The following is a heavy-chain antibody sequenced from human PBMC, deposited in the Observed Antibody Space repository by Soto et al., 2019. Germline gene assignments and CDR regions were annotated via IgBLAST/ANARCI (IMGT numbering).Heavy chain of an antibody. V-gene: IGHV3-33*01. CDR2: IWYDGSNK. CDR3: ARERVVAAAHPFPLDY. D-gene: IGHD6-13*01. Sequence: GSLRLSCAASGFTFSSYGMHWVRQAPGKGLEWVAVIWYDGSNKYYADSVKGRFTISRDNSKNTLYLQMNSLRAEDTAVYYCARERVVAAAHPFPLDYWGQGTLVTVSS. CDR1: GFTFSSYG. J-gene: IGHJ4*02.